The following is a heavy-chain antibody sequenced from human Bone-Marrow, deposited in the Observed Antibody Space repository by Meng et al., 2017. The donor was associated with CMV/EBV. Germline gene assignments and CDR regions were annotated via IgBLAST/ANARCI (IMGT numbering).Heavy chain of an antibody. V-gene: IGHV3-21*01. D-gene: IGHD3-3*01. CDR1: GFTFSNAW. CDR2: ISGSSDYI. J-gene: IGHJ5*02. Sequence: GESLKISCAASGFTFSNAWMSWVRQAPGKGLEWVSSISGSSDYIYYADSVKGRFTISRDNAKNSLYLQMNSLRAEDTAVYYCARDSSRYDFWSGPNWFDPWGQGTLVTVSS. CDR3: ARDSSRYDFWSGPNWFDP.